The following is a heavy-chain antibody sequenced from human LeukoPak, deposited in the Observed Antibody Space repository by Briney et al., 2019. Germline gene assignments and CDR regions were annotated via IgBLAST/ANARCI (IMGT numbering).Heavy chain of an antibody. Sequence: SETLSLTCTVSGYSISSGSFWGWIRQPPGKGLEWIGSIYHSGSTYYNPSLKSRVTISVDTSKNQFSLKLTSVTAADTAVYSCANSRGLTHYFDSCGQGTLVTVSS. J-gene: IGHJ4*02. CDR3: ANSRGLTHYFDS. CDR2: IYHSGST. V-gene: IGHV4-38-2*02. D-gene: IGHD3-10*01. CDR1: GYSISSGSF.